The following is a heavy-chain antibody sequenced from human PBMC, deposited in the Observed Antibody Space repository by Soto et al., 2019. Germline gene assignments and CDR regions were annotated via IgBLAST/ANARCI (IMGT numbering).Heavy chain of an antibody. J-gene: IGHJ4*02. CDR2: INPGNGNT. CDR1: GDTFSFYS. CDR3: ARDVAALDY. D-gene: IGHD6-13*01. V-gene: IGHV1-3*01. Sequence: ASVKVSCKASGDTFSFYSINWVRQAPGQSLEWMGWINPGNGNTKYSRKFQGRITITRDTSASTAYMELNSLRSEDTAVYYCARDVAALDYWGQGTLVTVSS.